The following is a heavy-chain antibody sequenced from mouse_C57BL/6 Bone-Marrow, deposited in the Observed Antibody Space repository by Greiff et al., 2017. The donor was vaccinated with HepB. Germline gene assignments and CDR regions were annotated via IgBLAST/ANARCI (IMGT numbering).Heavy chain of an antibody. J-gene: IGHJ3*01. V-gene: IGHV3-6*01. CDR1: GYSITSGYY. Sequence: VQLQQSGPGLVKPSQSLSLTCSVTGYSITSGYYWNWIRQFPGNKLEWMGYISYDGSNNYNPSLKNRISITRDTSKNQFFLKLNSVTTEDTATYYCARALFTTVVATPFAYWGQGTLVTVSA. CDR2: ISYDGSN. D-gene: IGHD1-1*01. CDR3: ARALFTTVVATPFAY.